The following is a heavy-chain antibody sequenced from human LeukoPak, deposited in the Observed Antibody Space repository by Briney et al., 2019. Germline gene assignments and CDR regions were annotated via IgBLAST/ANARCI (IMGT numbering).Heavy chain of an antibody. CDR2: ISGGGGST. V-gene: IGHV3-23*01. CDR3: GKSNYYGSGSYSEDAYDI. CDR1: GFTFSSYA. D-gene: IGHD3-10*01. Sequence: GGSLRLSCAASGFTFSSYAMTWVRQSPGKGLEWVSTISGGGGSTYYADSVKGRFTISRDSSKNTLFLQMGSLRAEDTAVYYCGKSNYYGSGSYSEDAYDIWGQGTMVTVSS. J-gene: IGHJ3*02.